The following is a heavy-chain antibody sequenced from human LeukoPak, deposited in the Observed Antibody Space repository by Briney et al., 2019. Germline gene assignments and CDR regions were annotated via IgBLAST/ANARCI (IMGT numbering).Heavy chain of an antibody. Sequence: PGGSLRLSCAASGFTFSAYWMHWVRQVPGKGLVWVSRINNDGTATFFADSVKGRFTISRDNAKNTLYLQMNSLRAEDTAVYYCASLGKRLDYWGQGTLVTVSS. CDR3: ASLGKRLDY. V-gene: IGHV3-74*01. CDR2: INNDGTAT. CDR1: GFTFSAYW. J-gene: IGHJ4*02. D-gene: IGHD4-23*01.